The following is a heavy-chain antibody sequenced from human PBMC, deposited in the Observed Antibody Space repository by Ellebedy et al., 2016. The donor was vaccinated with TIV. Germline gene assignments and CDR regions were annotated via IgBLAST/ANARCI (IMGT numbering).Heavy chain of an antibody. D-gene: IGHD3-16*01. CDR1: GHTLSTLS. CDR2: LDPVDVEP. J-gene: IGHJ3*02. CDR3: ATGGGAADVFDI. Sequence: ASVKVSCKVSGHTLSTLSMHWVRQAPGKGLEWMGGLDPVDVEPIYAQKFQGRVSLTEDTSTDTAYMELSSLRSEDTAMYYCATGGGAADVFDIWGRGTMVTVSS. V-gene: IGHV1-24*01.